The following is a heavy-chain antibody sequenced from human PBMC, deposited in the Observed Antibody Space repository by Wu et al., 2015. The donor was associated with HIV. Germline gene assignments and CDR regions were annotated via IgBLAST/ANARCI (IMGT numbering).Heavy chain of an antibody. J-gene: IGHJ6*01. CDR3: ARGPGAYYYGSGSYYIPTGDV. D-gene: IGHD3-10*01. V-gene: IGHV1-8*01. Sequence: QVQLVQSGAEVKKPGASVKVSCKASGYTFTSYDINWVRQATGQGLEWMGWMNPNSGNTGYAQKFQGRVTMTRNTSISTAYMELSSLRSEDTAVYYCARGPGAYYYGSGSYYIPTGDVWGPRGPRVTVSS. CDR2: MNPNSGNT. CDR1: GYTFTSYD.